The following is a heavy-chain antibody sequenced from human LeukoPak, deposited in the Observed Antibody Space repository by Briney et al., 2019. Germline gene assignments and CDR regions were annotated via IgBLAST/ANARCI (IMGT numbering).Heavy chain of an antibody. D-gene: IGHD6-19*01. Sequence: GGSLRLSCAASGFTFRSYAMNWVRQAPGKGLEWVSAISGSGVSSYYAHSVKGRFTISRDNSKNTLYLQMNSLRAEDTAVYYCAKGLVTSGWYGFDFWGQGTLVTVSS. CDR1: GFTFRSYA. CDR2: ISGSGVSS. CDR3: AKGLVTSGWYGFDF. J-gene: IGHJ4*02. V-gene: IGHV3-23*01.